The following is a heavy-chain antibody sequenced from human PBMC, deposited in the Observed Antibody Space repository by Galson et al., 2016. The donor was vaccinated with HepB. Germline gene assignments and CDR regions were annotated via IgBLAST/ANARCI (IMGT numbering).Heavy chain of an antibody. CDR3: ARVRGDCNGGSCYGDY. CDR2: IRYDGSEK. Sequence: SLRLSCAASGFTFSSYGMFWVRQAPGKGLEWVAVIRYDGSEKYYADSVKGRLTISRDNSKNTLFLQLNSLRVEDTAVYYCARVRGDCNGGSCYGDYWGQGTLVTVSS. CDR1: GFTFSSYG. J-gene: IGHJ4*02. D-gene: IGHD2-15*01. V-gene: IGHV3-33*01.